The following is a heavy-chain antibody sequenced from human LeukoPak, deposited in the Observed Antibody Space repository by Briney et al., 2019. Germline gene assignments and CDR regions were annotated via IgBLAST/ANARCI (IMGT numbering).Heavy chain of an antibody. J-gene: IGHJ4*02. Sequence: SETLSLTCTVSGGSISSYYWSWIRQPPGKGLEWLGYIYYSGSTNYNPSLKSRVTISVDTSKNQFSLKLSSVTAADTAVYYCARWSGYDSGHYFDYWGQGTLVTVSS. CDR3: ARWSGYDSGHYFDY. D-gene: IGHD5-12*01. CDR1: GGSISSYY. CDR2: IYYSGST. V-gene: IGHV4-59*01.